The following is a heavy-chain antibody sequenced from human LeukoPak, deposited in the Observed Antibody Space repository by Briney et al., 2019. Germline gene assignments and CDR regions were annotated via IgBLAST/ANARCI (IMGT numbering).Heavy chain of an antibody. CDR2: ITGPSSSNKI. D-gene: IGHD5/OR15-5a*01. V-gene: IGHV3-48*01. CDR1: GFTFSRDG. CDR3: ARVNSVNLSDY. J-gene: IGHJ4*01. Sequence: GGSLRLSCEASGFTFSRDGMNWVRQAPGKGLEWIAHITGPSSSNKIYYADSVKGRFTMSRDHVKGALYLQMSSLRAEDTAVYDCARVNSVNLSDYWGPGTLVTVSS.